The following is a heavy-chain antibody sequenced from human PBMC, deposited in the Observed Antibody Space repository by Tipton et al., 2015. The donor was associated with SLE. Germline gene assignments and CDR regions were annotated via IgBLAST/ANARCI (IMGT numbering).Heavy chain of an antibody. V-gene: IGHV4-4*07. CDR1: DGSISDYY. D-gene: IGHD6-6*01. Sequence: TLSLTCTVSDGSISDYYWTWIRQPAGEGLEWIGRIYASGSTNYNPSLRSRAAMSVDTSKSHFSLKLTSVTAADTAVYYCARDRPRFSFDYWGQGTLVTVSS. J-gene: IGHJ4*02. CDR2: IYASGST. CDR3: ARDRPRFSFDY.